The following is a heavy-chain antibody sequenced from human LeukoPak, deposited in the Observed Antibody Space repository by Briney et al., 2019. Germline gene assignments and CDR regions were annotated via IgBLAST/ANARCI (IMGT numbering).Heavy chain of an antibody. J-gene: IGHJ4*02. D-gene: IGHD2-15*01. CDR2: IYSGPGA. V-gene: IGHV3-66*01. CDR1: GFTFSSYS. Sequence: PGGSLRLSCAASGFTFSSYSMNWVRQAPGKGLEWVSVIYSGPGAYSADSVKGRFSISRDNSKNTLYLQMNSLRAEDTAVYYCAKDSVVVPGLVNYFDSWGQGTLVTVSS. CDR3: AKDSVVVPGLVNYFDS.